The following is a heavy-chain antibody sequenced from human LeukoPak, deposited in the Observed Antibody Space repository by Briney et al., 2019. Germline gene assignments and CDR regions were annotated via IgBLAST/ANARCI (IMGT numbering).Heavy chain of an antibody. CDR3: AGAIESGDYKVPASYYYYYYMDV. CDR1: GGTFSSYA. V-gene: IGHV1-69*13. Sequence: SVKVSCKASGGTFSSYAISWVRQAPGQGLEWMGGIIPIFGTANYAQKFQGRVTITADESTSTAYMELSSLRSEDTAVYYCAGAIESGDYKVPASYYYYYYMDVWGKGTTVTISS. D-gene: IGHD2-21*02. CDR2: IIPIFGTA. J-gene: IGHJ6*03.